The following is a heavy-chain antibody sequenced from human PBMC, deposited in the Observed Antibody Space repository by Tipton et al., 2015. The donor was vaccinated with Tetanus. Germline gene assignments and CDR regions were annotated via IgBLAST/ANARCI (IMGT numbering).Heavy chain of an antibody. CDR1: GASMSSSSYY. D-gene: IGHD3-16*01. Sequence: LRLSCNVSGASMSSSSYYWDWIRQPPGKGLEWIGSIYYSGSSYYNPSLESRVTISLDTSKNRFSLKLTSVTAADTAVYYCARTWGVWVTSIDAFDIWGQGTKVAVSS. J-gene: IGHJ3*02. V-gene: IGHV4-39*01. CDR3: ARTWGVWVTSIDAFDI. CDR2: IYYSGSS.